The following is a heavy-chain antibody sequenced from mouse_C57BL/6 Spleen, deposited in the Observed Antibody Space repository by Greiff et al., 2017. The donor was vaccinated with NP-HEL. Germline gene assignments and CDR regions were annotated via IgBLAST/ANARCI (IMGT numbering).Heavy chain of an antibody. CDR1: GFSFNTYA. J-gene: IGHJ1*03. CDR2: IRSKSNNYAT. V-gene: IGHV10-1*01. Sequence: EVKVVESGGGLVQPKGSLKLSCAASGFSFNTYAMNWVRQAPGKGLEWVARIRSKSNNYATYYADSVKDRFTISRDDSESMLYLQMNNLKTEDTAMYYCVRRGGGPYWYFDVWGTGTTVTVSS. CDR3: VRRGGGPYWYFDV.